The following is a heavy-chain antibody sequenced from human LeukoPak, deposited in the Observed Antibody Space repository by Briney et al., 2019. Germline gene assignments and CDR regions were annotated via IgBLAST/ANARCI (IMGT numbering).Heavy chain of an antibody. D-gene: IGHD3-22*01. CDR3: AREDYYDSSGYIAPNYYYYGMGV. V-gene: IGHV3-21*01. CDR1: GFTFSSYS. J-gene: IGHJ6*02. Sequence: GGSLRLSCAASGFTFSSYSMNWVRQAPGKGLEWVSSISSSSSYIYYADSVKGRFTISRDNAKNSLYLQMNSLRAEDTAVYYCAREDYYDSSGYIAPNYYYYGMGVWGQGTTVTVSS. CDR2: ISSSSSYI.